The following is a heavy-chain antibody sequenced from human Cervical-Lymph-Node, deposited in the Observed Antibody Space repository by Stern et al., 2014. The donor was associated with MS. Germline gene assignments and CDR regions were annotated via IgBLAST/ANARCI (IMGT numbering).Heavy chain of an antibody. CDR1: GGSISSRNW. J-gene: IGHJ4*02. Sequence: MQLVESGPGLVKPSGTLSLTCAVSGGSISSRNWWSWVRRPPGKGLEWIGEIDHSGNTGYTPSLKSRVTISVDTSKNQFSLRLRSVTAADTAVYFCARGMLYDSSGYYLFYLDSWGQGTLVAVSS. V-gene: IGHV4-4*02. CDR3: ARGMLYDSSGYYLFYLDS. CDR2: IDHSGNT. D-gene: IGHD3-22*01.